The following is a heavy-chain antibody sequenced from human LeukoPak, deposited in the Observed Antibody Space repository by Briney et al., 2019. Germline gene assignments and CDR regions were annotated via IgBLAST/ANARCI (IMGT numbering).Heavy chain of an antibody. J-gene: IGHJ4*02. CDR2: ISGSGGST. D-gene: IGHD6-19*01. CDR1: GFTFSSYA. Sequence: GSLRLSCAASGFTFSSYAMSWVRQAPGKGLEWVSAISGSGGSTYYADSVKGRFTISRDNSKNTLYLQMNSLRAEDTAVYYCAKSQREYSSGCYEGVDYWGQGTLVTVSS. CDR3: AKSQREYSSGCYEGVDY. V-gene: IGHV3-23*01.